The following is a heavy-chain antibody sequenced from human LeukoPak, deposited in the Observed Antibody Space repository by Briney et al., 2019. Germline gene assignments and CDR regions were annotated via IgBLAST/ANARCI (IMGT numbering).Heavy chain of an antibody. J-gene: IGHJ3*02. D-gene: IGHD3-22*01. V-gene: IGHV3-30*02. Sequence: GVSLRLSCAASGCTFSSYGMHLVRQAPGKGLEWVAFIRYYGSNKYYADSVKGRCTISRDNSKNTLYLQRNSLRVEDTAVYFCARGLSLSGYLGAFDIWGQGTMVTVSS. CDR1: GCTFSSYG. CDR2: IRYYGSNK. CDR3: ARGLSLSGYLGAFDI.